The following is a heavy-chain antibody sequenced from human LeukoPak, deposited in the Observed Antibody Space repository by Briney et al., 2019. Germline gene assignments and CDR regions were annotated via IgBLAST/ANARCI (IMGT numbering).Heavy chain of an antibody. Sequence: SETLSLTCTVSGGSISSYYWGWIRQPAGKGLEWIGYIYYSGSTNYNPSLKSRVTISVDTSKNQFSLKLTSVTAADTAVYYCARRRNWNDVLDYWGQGTLVTVSS. CDR2: IYYSGST. D-gene: IGHD1-1*01. CDR3: ARRRNWNDVLDY. V-gene: IGHV4-59*12. CDR1: GGSISSYY. J-gene: IGHJ4*02.